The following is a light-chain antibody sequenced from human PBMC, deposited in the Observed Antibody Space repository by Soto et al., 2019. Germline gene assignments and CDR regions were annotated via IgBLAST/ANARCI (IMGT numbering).Light chain of an antibody. Sequence: EIVLTQSPATLSLSPGERATLSCRASQTVSNYLAWYQQKPGQAPRLLIHDASNRATGIPARFSGSGFGTDFTLTISSLEPEDCAVYYCQQRSNWPTLTFGQGTKVEFK. V-gene: IGKV3-11*01. CDR2: DAS. CDR3: QQRSNWPTLT. J-gene: IGKJ1*01. CDR1: QTVSNY.